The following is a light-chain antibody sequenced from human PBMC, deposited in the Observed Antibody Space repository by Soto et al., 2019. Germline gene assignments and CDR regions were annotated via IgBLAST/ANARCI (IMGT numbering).Light chain of an antibody. J-gene: IGKJ1*01. V-gene: IGKV2-28*01. Sequence: DIVMTQSPLSLSVTPGEPASISCRSSQSLLHTSGDNYLDWYLQRPGQSPQLLIYLGSKRASGVSDRFSGSGSDTHFTLRISRVEAEDVGFYYCMQSQRIPRTFGQGTKVDIK. CDR1: QSLLHTSGDNY. CDR3: MQSQRIPRT. CDR2: LGS.